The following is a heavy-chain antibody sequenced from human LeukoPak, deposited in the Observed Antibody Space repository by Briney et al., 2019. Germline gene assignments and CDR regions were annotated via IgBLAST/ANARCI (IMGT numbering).Heavy chain of an antibody. J-gene: IGHJ1*01. CDR2: IYHSGST. D-gene: IGHD1-26*01. Sequence: SQTLSLTCTVSGGSISSGGYYWSWIRQLPGKGLEWIGYIYHSGSTYYNPSLKSRVTISVDRSKNQFSLKLSSVTAADTAVYYCARHSGSYPPEYFQHWGQGTLVTVSS. CDR3: ARHSGSYPPEYFQH. V-gene: IGHV4-30-2*01. CDR1: GGSISSGGYY.